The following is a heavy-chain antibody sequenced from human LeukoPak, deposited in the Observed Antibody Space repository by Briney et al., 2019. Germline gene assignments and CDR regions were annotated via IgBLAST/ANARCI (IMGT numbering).Heavy chain of an antibody. D-gene: IGHD2-21*02. CDR3: ARSRWSAYCGGDCYTVYFDY. CDR2: IYYSGST. CDR1: GGSVSRGGYY. Sequence: SETLSLTCAVSGGSVSRGGYYWSWIRQHPGKGLEWIGYIYYSGSTYYNPSLASRISISVDTSENQFSLKLSSVTAADTAVYYCARSRWSAYCGGDCYTVYFDYWGQGALVTVSS. V-gene: IGHV4-31*11. J-gene: IGHJ4*02.